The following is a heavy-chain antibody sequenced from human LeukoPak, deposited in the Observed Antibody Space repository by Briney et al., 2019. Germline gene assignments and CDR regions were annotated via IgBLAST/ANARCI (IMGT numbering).Heavy chain of an antibody. Sequence: SETLSLTCTVSGGSISTDYWSWIRQPPGKGLEWIGYIYTTESTNYNPSLKSRVTISVDTSKNQFSLMLSSVAAADTAFYYCARRRTTGTTGYFDSWGQGALVTVSS. V-gene: IGHV4-4*09. J-gene: IGHJ4*02. CDR2: IYTTEST. CDR1: GGSISTDY. CDR3: ARRRTTGTTGYFDS. D-gene: IGHD1-1*01.